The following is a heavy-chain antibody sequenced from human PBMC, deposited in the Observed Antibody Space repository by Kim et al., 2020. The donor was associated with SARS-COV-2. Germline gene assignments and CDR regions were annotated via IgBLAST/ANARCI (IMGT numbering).Heavy chain of an antibody. V-gene: IGHV3-23*01. CDR3: AKFRGQWLEDTDAFDI. D-gene: IGHD6-19*01. Sequence: VNGRFTISRENSKNTLYLQMNSLRAEETAVYYCAKFRGQWLEDTDAFDIWGQGTMVTVSS. J-gene: IGHJ3*02.